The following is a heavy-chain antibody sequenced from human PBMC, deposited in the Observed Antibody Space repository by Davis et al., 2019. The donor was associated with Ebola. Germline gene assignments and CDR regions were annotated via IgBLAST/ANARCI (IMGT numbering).Heavy chain of an antibody. D-gene: IGHD6-6*01. J-gene: IGHJ4*02. CDR3: AKDSEQLVPYFDY. CDR2: INSDGSST. CDR1: GFTFSSYW. V-gene: IGHV3-74*01. Sequence: GESLKISCAASGFTFSSYWMHWVRQAPGKGLVWVSRINSDGSSTSYADSVKGRFTISRDNAKNTLYLQMNSLRAEDTAVYYCAKDSEQLVPYFDYWGQGTLVTVSS.